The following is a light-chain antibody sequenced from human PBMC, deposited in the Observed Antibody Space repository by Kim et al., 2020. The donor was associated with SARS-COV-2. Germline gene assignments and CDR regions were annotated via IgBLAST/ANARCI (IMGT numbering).Light chain of an antibody. CDR3: QVWDKTNHRHV. CDR2: YDS. J-gene: IGLJ1*01. CDR1: NIGAES. Sequence: SYELTQPPSVSVAPGQTARITCGGDNIGAESVHWYQQSSGQAPLLVMYYDSDRPSGIPERFSGSNSGDTATLTISRVEVEDEADYYCQVWDKTNHRHVFGPGTKVTVL. V-gene: IGLV3-21*04.